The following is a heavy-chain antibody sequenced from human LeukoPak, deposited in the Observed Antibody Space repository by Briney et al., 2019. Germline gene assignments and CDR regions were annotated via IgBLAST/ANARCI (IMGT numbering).Heavy chain of an antibody. J-gene: IGHJ4*02. CDR1: GFTFSSYG. Sequence: PGGSLRLSCAASGFTFSSYGMHWVRQAPGKGLEWVSVISGSGGITYYADSVKGRFTISRDNSKNTLYLQMNSLRAEDTAVYYCAKDIGLYYYDTWGQGTLVTVSS. CDR3: AKDIGLYYYDT. D-gene: IGHD3-22*01. V-gene: IGHV3-23*01. CDR2: ISGSGGIT.